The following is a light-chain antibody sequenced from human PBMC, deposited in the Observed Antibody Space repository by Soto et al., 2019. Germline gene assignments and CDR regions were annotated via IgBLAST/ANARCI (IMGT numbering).Light chain of an antibody. CDR1: QTISSW. CDR2: DAS. Sequence: DLQITHSPSNLSGSVGDRVTITCRASQTISSWLAWYQQKPGKAPDLLIYDASSLQRGVPSRFSGSGSGTEFTLTINSLQPDDFATYYCQPYNDYSTWTFGQGAKV. J-gene: IGKJ1*01. CDR3: QPYNDYSTWT. V-gene: IGKV1-5*01.